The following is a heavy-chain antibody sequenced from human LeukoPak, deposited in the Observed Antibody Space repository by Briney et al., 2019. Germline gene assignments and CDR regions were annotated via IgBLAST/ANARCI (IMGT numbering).Heavy chain of an antibody. V-gene: IGHV3-30-3*01. J-gene: IGHJ4*02. Sequence: GGSLRLSCAASGFTFSSYAMHWVRQAPGKGLEWVAVISYDGSNKYYADFVKGRFTISRDNSKNTLYLQMNSLRAEDTAVYYCARDRDDSSGYYSFDYWGQGTLVTVSS. CDR3: ARDRDDSSGYYSFDY. D-gene: IGHD3-22*01. CDR2: ISYDGSNK. CDR1: GFTFSSYA.